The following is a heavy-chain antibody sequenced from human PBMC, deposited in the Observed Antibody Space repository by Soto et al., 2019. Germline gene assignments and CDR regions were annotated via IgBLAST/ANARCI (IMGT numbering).Heavy chain of an antibody. J-gene: IGHJ4*02. Sequence: SETLSLTCTVAGGSINSSNYFWGWIRQPPGKGLEWIGNIHYTGNTYYNPSLKSRVTISVDTSKNQFSLKLSSVTAADTAVYYCARERSYDSSGYYRDYWGQGTLVTVSS. V-gene: IGHV4-39*07. CDR1: GGSINSSNYF. D-gene: IGHD3-22*01. CDR3: ARERSYDSSGYYRDY. CDR2: IHYTGNT.